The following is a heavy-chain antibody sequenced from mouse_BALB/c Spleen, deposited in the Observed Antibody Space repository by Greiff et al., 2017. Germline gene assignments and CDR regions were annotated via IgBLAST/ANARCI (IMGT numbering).Heavy chain of an antibody. CDR2: IWAGGST. D-gene: IGHD1-1*01. CDR3: ARDYYGSSPLDV. Sequence: VKLVESGPGLVAPSQSLSITCTVSGFSLTSYGVHWVRQPPGKGLEWLGVIWAGGSTNYNSALMSRLSISKDNSKSPVFLKMNSLQTNDTAMYYCARDYYGSSPLDVWGAGTTVTVSS. V-gene: IGHV2-9*02. J-gene: IGHJ1*01. CDR1: GFSLTSYG.